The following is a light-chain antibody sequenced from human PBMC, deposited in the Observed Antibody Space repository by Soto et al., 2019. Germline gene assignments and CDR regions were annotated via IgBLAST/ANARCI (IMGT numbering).Light chain of an antibody. Sequence: EIVLTQSPATLSLSPGERATISCRASQSVSSYLAWYQQKPGHAPRLLIYDASNRATGIPARFSGSGSGTDFTLTISSLEPEDFAVYYCQQRSNWPPAFGGGTKVEIK. J-gene: IGKJ4*01. CDR3: QQRSNWPPA. CDR2: DAS. V-gene: IGKV3-11*01. CDR1: QSVSSY.